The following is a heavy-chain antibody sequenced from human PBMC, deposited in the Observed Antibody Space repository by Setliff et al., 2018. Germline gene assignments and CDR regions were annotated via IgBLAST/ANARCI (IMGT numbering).Heavy chain of an antibody. CDR3: ARSDYGDYFAWDSYGMDV. Sequence: PGESLKISCKGSGYSFTSYWIGWVRQMPGKGLEWMGIIYPSDSDTRYGPSFQGQVTISADRSTRTAYLQWSSLKASDTAFYYCARSDYGDYFAWDSYGMDVWGQGTTVTVSS. D-gene: IGHD4-17*01. CDR1: GYSFTSYW. CDR2: IYPSDSDT. J-gene: IGHJ6*02. V-gene: IGHV5-51*01.